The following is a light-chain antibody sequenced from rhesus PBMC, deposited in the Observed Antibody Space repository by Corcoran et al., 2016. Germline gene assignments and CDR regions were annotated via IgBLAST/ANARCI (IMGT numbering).Light chain of an antibody. Sequence: DIQMTQYPSSLSASVGDRVTITCRASQGISSGLAWYQQKPGKAPNLLIYKASSLKSGVPSRFSGCVSGKDFTLTISSLQPEDCATYYCQQYNSAPYSFGQGTEVEIK. J-gene: IGKJ2*01. CDR1: QGISSG. CDR2: KAS. CDR3: QQYNSAPYS. V-gene: IGKV1-21*01.